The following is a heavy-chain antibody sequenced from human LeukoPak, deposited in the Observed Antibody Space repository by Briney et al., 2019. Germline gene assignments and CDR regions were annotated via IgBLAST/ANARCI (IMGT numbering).Heavy chain of an antibody. Sequence: SETVSLTCTVSGGSISGYYWSWFRQPPGKGLEWIGEINHGGSTNYNPSLKSRVTISVDTSKNQFSLKLSSVTAADTAVYYCARAHGVSGSDYWGQGTLVTVSS. CDR1: GGSISGYY. D-gene: IGHD2-8*01. V-gene: IGHV4-34*01. CDR3: ARAHGVSGSDY. CDR2: INHGGST. J-gene: IGHJ4*02.